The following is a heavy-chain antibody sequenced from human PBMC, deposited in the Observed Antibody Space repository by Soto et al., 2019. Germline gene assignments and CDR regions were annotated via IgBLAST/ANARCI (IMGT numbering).Heavy chain of an antibody. D-gene: IGHD6-19*01. V-gene: IGHV3-23*01. CDR1: GFTFVNYA. J-gene: IGHJ4*02. CDR2: LSESGTST. Sequence: EVQLLESGGGLVQPGGSLRLSCAASGFTFVNYAMNWVRQAPGKGLEWVATLSESGTSTYYADSVKGRFTISRDNSRNPLYLQMNSLRAEDTAVYYCAKGTSNGGWFNPFESWGQGTLVTVSS. CDR3: AKGTSNGGWFNPFES.